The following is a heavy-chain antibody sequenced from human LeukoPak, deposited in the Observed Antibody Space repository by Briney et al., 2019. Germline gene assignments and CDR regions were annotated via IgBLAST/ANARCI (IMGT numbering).Heavy chain of an antibody. D-gene: IGHD3-16*01. CDR3: ARVRMGDDFNPFDY. J-gene: IGHJ4*02. Sequence: PGGSLRLSCAASGFTFSSFWIYWVRHAPGKGLVWDSRIKSDGSETLYADSVKGRFTISRDNAKNTLYLQMNSLRAEDTAVYYCARVRMGDDFNPFDYWGQGTLVTVSS. V-gene: IGHV3-74*01. CDR1: GFTFSSFW. CDR2: IKSDGSET.